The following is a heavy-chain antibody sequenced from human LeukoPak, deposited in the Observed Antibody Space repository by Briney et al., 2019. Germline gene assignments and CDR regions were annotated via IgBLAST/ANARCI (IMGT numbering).Heavy chain of an antibody. CDR3: ARGIREEYQLLFSLYYYYMDV. J-gene: IGHJ6*03. CDR2: IYYSGST. CDR1: GGSISSHY. Sequence: PSETLSLTCTVSGGSISSHYWSWIRQPPGKGLEWIGYIYYSGSTNYNPSLKSRVTISVDTSKNQFSLKLSSVTAADTAVCYCARGIREEYQLLFSLYYYYMDVWGKGTTVTVSS. V-gene: IGHV4-59*11. D-gene: IGHD2-2*01.